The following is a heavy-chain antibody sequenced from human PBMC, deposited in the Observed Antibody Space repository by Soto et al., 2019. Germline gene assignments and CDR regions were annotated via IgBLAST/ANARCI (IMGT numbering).Heavy chain of an antibody. Sequence: ASVKVSCKASGYTFTGYYMHWVRQAPGQGLEWMGWINPNSGGTNYAQKFQGWVTMTRDTSISTAYMELSRLRSDDTAVYYCAIQCGGDGYSGSTDYYYDGMDVWGQGTTVTVSS. CDR1: GYTFTGYY. CDR2: INPNSGGT. CDR3: AIQCGGDGYSGSTDYYYDGMDV. J-gene: IGHJ6*02. V-gene: IGHV1-2*04. D-gene: IGHD2-21*02.